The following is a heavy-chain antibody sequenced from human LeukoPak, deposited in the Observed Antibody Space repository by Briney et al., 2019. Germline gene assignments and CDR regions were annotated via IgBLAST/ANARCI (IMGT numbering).Heavy chain of an antibody. Sequence: SETLSRTCAVYGGSFSGYYWSWIRQPPGKGLEWIGEINHSGSTNYNPSLKSRVTISVDTSKNQFSLKLSSVTAADTAVYYCARGGGFDYWGQGTLVTVSS. D-gene: IGHD3-16*01. CDR1: GGSFSGYY. CDR2: INHSGST. V-gene: IGHV4-34*01. J-gene: IGHJ4*02. CDR3: ARGGGFDY.